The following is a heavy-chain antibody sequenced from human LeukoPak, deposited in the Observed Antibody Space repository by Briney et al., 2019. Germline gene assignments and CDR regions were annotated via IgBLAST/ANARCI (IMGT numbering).Heavy chain of an antibody. Sequence: SETLSLTCAVHGGSFSGYYWSWIRQPPGKGLEWIGEINHSGSTNYNPSLKSRVTISVDTSKNQFSLKLSSVTAADTAVYYCARGVGFYYDSSGPQRFDYWGQGTLVTVSS. CDR3: ARGVGFYYDSSGPQRFDY. J-gene: IGHJ4*02. D-gene: IGHD3-22*01. CDR2: INHSGST. CDR1: GGSFSGYY. V-gene: IGHV4-34*01.